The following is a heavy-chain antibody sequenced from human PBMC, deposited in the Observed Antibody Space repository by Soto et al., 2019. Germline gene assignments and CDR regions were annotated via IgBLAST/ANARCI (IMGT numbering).Heavy chain of an antibody. J-gene: IGHJ3*02. CDR2: IIPILGIA. CDR3: ARDPAIAAREDYAFDI. CDR1: GDTFSSYT. Sequence: ASVKVSCKASGDTFSSYTISWVRQAPGQGLEWMGRIIPILGIANYAQKFQGRVTITADKSTSTAYMELSSLRSEETVVFSCARDPAIAAREDYAFDIWGKGTMVTVSS. D-gene: IGHD6-6*01. V-gene: IGHV1-69*04.